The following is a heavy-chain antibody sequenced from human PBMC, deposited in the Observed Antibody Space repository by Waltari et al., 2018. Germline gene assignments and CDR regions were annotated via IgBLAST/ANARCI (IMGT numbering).Heavy chain of an antibody. J-gene: IGHJ6*02. V-gene: IGHV1-69*09. CDR3: AHRSSGYYGMDV. D-gene: IGHD6-6*01. CDR1: GYTFTGYY. Sequence: QVQLVQSGAEVKKPGASVKVSCKASGYTFTGYYMHWVRQAPGQGLEWMGRIIPILGIANYAQKFQGRVTITADKSTSTAYMELSSLRSEDTAVYYCAHRSSGYYGMDVWGQGTTVTVSS. CDR2: IIPILGIA.